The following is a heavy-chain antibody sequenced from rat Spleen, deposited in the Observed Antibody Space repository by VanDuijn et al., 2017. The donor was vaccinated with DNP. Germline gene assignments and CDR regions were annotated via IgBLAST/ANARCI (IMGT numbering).Heavy chain of an antibody. J-gene: IGHJ2*01. Sequence: EVQLQESGPGLVKPSQSLSLTCSVTGYSITSNYWGWIRKFPGNKMEWMGYINSAGTTYYNPSLKSRISITRDTSKNQFFLHLNSVTTEDTATYYCARWSDYFDYWGQGVMVTVSS. CDR1: GYSITSNY. CDR2: INSAGTT. CDR3: ARWSDYFDY. V-gene: IGHV3-1*01.